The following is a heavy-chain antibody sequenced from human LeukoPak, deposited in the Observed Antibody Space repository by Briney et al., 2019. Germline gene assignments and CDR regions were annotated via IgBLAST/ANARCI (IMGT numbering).Heavy chain of an antibody. CDR1: GFTFSSYW. CDR2: INRDGSDK. J-gene: IGHJ4*02. CDR3: ARWSVGFDY. D-gene: IGHD1-26*01. V-gene: IGHV3-7*04. Sequence: PGGSLRLSSAASGFTFSSYWMTWVRQPPGKGLEWVANINRDGSDKYYVDSVKGRFTISRDSAKNSLFLQMNSLRAEDTAVYYCARWSVGFDYWGQGTLVTVSS.